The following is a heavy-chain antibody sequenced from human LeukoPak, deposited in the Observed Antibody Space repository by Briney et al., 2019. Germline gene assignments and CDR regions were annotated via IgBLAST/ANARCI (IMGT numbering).Heavy chain of an antibody. CDR1: GYTFTSYY. D-gene: IGHD3-22*01. Sequence: ASVKVSCKASGYTFTSYYMHWVRQAPGQGLEWMGGINPSGGSTSYAQNFPGRVTLTRDTSTSTVSLELSRLRSEDTAVYSCARLAYDSSGYFAYWGQGTLVTVSS. V-gene: IGHV1-46*01. J-gene: IGHJ4*02. CDR3: ARLAYDSSGYFAY. CDR2: INPSGGST.